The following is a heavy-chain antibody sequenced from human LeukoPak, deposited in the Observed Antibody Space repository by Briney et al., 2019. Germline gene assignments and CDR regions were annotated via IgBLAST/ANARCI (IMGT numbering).Heavy chain of an antibody. J-gene: IGHJ4*02. CDR1: GFTFSSYG. CDR2: IRNDGNNK. CDR3: AKDRSRNYFDY. V-gene: IGHV3-30*02. Sequence: GGSLRLSCAASGFTFSSYGLHWVRQAPGKGLEWVAFIRNDGNNKYYPDSVKGRFTISRDNSKHTLFLQMNSLRAEDTAVYYCAKDRSRNYFDYWGQGTLVTASS.